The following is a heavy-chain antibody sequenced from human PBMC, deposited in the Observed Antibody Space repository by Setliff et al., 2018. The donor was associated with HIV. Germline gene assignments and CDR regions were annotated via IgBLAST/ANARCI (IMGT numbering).Heavy chain of an antibody. Sequence: LRLSCAVSGFTFEDYGMSWVRQAPGKGLEWVSSISSSSYYIYYADSVKGRFTISRDNAKNSLFLQMNSLRAEDTAVYYCASIELAAMVPVDYWGQGTLVTVSS. D-gene: IGHD5-18*01. V-gene: IGHV3-21*01. CDR1: GFTFEDYG. J-gene: IGHJ4*02. CDR2: ISSSSYYI. CDR3: ASIELAAMVPVDY.